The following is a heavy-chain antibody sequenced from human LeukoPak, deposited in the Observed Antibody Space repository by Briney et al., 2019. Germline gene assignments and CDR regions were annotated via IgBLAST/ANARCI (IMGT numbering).Heavy chain of an antibody. Sequence: GGSLRLSRAASGFTFSDYYMSWVRQAPGKGLEWVSYISSSGSTIYYADSVKGRFTISRDNAKNSLYLQMNSLRAEDTAVYYCARDCSAVIAAAGTAGAFDIWGQGTMVTVSS. J-gene: IGHJ3*02. V-gene: IGHV3-11*01. CDR3: ARDCSAVIAAAGTAGAFDI. CDR1: GFTFSDYY. CDR2: ISSSGSTI. D-gene: IGHD6-13*01.